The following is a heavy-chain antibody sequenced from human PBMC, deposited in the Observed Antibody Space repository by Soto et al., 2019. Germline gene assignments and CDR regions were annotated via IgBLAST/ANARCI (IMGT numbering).Heavy chain of an antibody. D-gene: IGHD3-9*01. Sequence: PVGSLRLSCAASGFTFSSYGMHWVRQAPGKGLEWVAVIWYDGSNKYYADSVKGRFTISRDNSKNTLYLQMNSLRAEDTAVYYCARATTYYDILTGPPYYYYYGMDVWGQGTTVTSP. CDR2: IWYDGSNK. J-gene: IGHJ6*02. CDR3: ARATTYYDILTGPPYYYYYGMDV. CDR1: GFTFSSYG. V-gene: IGHV3-33*01.